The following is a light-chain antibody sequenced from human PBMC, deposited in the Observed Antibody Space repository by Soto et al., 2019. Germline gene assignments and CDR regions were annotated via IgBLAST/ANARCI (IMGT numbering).Light chain of an antibody. CDR1: QSVSSY. V-gene: IGKV3-11*01. CDR3: QQRSHWPRT. Sequence: EIVLTQSPATLSLSPGERATISCRASQSVSSYLAWYQQKPGQAPRLLIYDASNRATGIPARFSGSGSGTDFTLTISRLEPEDFAVYYCQQRSHWPRTFGQGTKVDIK. CDR2: DAS. J-gene: IGKJ1*01.